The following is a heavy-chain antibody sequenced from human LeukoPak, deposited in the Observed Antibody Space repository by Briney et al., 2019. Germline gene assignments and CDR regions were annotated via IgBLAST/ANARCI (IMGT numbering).Heavy chain of an antibody. J-gene: IGHJ3*02. CDR2: MNPNSGNT. V-gene: IGHV1-8*01. CDR3: ARPGLIGAFDI. CDR1: GYTFTSYD. Sequence: ASVKVSCKASGYTFTSYDINWVRQATGQGLEWMGWMNPNSGNTGYAQKFQGRVTMTRNTSISTAYLQWSSLKASDTAMYYCARPGLIGAFDIWGQGTMVTVSS. D-gene: IGHD2/OR15-2a*01.